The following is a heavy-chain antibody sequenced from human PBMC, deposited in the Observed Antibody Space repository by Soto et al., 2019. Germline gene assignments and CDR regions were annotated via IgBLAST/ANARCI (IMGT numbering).Heavy chain of an antibody. CDR3: ASEYYYDSSGWGRRLTPTDY. CDR2: IYYSGST. V-gene: IGHV4-39*01. J-gene: IGHJ4*02. D-gene: IGHD3-22*01. CDR1: GGSISSSSYY. Sequence: SETLSLTCTVSGGSISSSSYYWGWIRQPPGKGLEWIGSIYYSGSTYYNPSLKSRVTISVDTSKNQFSLKLSSVTAADTAVYYCASEYYYDSSGWGRRLTPTDYWGQGTLVTVSS.